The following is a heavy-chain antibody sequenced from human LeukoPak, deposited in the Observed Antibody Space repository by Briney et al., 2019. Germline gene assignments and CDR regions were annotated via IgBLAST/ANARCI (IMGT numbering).Heavy chain of an antibody. CDR2: ISSSGSTI. V-gene: IGHV3-48*03. Sequence: GGSLRLSCAASGFTFSSYEMNWVRQAPGKGLEWVSYISSSGSTIYYADSVKGRFTISRDNAKDSLYLQMNSLRAEDTAVYYCAELGITMIGGVWGKGTTVIVSS. J-gene: IGHJ6*04. CDR1: GFTFSSYE. CDR3: AELGITMIGGV. D-gene: IGHD3-10*02.